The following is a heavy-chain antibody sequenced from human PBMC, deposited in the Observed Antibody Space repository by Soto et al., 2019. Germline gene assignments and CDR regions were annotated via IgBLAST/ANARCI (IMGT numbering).Heavy chain of an antibody. CDR1: GGSFSGYY. CDR2: INHSGST. V-gene: IGHV4-34*01. D-gene: IGHD2-15*01. J-gene: IGHJ4*02. CDR3: ARGQVVAAQH. Sequence: PSETLSLTCAVYGGSFSGYYCSWIRQPPGKGLEWIGEINHSGSTNYNPSLKSRVTISVDRSKNQFSLKLSSVTAADTAVYYCARGQVVAAQHWGQGTLVTVSS.